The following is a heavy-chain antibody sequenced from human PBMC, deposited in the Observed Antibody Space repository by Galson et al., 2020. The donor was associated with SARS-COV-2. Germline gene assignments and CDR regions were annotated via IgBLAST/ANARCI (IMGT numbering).Heavy chain of an antibody. CDR2: IYYSGST. CDR3: ARAVLAEGTNGYFDY. CDR1: GGSISSGGYY. Sequence: SETLSLTCAVSGGSISSGGYYWSWIRQHPGKGLEWIGYIYYSGSTYYNPSLKSRVTISVDTSKNQFSLKLSSVTAADTAVYYCARAVLAEGTNGYFDYWGQGTLVTVSS. V-gene: IGHV4-31*11. D-gene: IGHD2-15*01. J-gene: IGHJ4*02.